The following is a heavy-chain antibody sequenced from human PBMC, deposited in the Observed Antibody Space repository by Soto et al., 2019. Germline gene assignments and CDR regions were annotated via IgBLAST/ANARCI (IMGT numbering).Heavy chain of an antibody. CDR2: IKGDGSGI. Sequence: EVQLLESGGGLVPPGGSLRLSCAASGFIFSGYWMHWVRQAPGKGLVWVSRIKGDGSGISYADSVKGRFTISRDNVKKTVYLQMKRLRAEDTAVYYCARAICSGGRCFCVDLWGQGTLVTVSS. CDR3: ARAICSGGRCFCVDL. D-gene: IGHD2-15*01. CDR1: GFIFSGYW. J-gene: IGHJ5*02. V-gene: IGHV3-74*01.